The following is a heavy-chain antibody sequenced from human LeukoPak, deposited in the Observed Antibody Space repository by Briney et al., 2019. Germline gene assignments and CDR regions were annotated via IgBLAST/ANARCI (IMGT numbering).Heavy chain of an antibody. CDR3: ARDPNYYGSGSHYYYYGMDV. J-gene: IGHJ6*02. CDR1: GFTFSSYT. V-gene: IGHV3-30-3*01. CDR2: ISYDGSNK. Sequence: GRSLRLSCAASGFTFSSYTMHWVRQAPGKGLEWVAVISYDGSNKYYADSVKGRFTISRDNSKNTLYLQMNSLRAEDTAVCYCARDPNYYGSGSHYYYYGMDVWGQGTTVTVSS. D-gene: IGHD3-10*01.